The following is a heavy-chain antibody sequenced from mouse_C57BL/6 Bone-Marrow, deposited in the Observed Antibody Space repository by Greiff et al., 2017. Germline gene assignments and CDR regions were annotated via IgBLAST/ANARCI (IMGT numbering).Heavy chain of an antibody. CDR3: ARYYCGFAY. J-gene: IGHJ3*01. CDR1: GYTFTNYW. D-gene: IGHD1-1*01. V-gene: IGHV1-63*01. CDR2: IYPGGGYT. Sequence: VMLVESGAELVRPGTSVKMSCKASGYTFTNYWIGWAKQRPGHGLAWIGDIYPGGGYTNYTEKFKGKATLTADKSSSTAYMQFSSLTSADSAIYYCARYYCGFAYWGQGTLVTVSA.